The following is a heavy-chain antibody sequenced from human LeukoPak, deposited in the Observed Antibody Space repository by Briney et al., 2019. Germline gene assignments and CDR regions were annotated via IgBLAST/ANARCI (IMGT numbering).Heavy chain of an antibody. CDR1: GYTFTGYY. V-gene: IGHV1-2*02. CDR2: INPNSGGT. CDR3: ARLGDYDILTGHDPWFDP. D-gene: IGHD3-9*01. J-gene: IGHJ5*02. Sequence: ASVKVSCKASGYTFTGYYMHWVRQAPGQGLEWMGWINPNSGGTNYAQKFQGRVTITADKSTSTAYMELSSLRSEDTAVYYCARLGDYDILTGHDPWFDPWGQGTLVTVSS.